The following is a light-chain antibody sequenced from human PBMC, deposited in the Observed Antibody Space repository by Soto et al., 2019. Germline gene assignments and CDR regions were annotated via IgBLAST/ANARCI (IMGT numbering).Light chain of an antibody. CDR3: MQALQTPPYT. J-gene: IGKJ2*01. V-gene: IGKV2-28*01. CDR2: LGS. Sequence: DIVMTQSPLSLPVTPGEPASISCRSSQSLLHSNGYNYLDWYLQKPGQSPQLLIYLGSNRSSGVTDRFIGSGAGTDFTLKISRVEAEDVGVYYCMQALQTPPYTFGQGTKLEIK. CDR1: QSLLHSNGYNY.